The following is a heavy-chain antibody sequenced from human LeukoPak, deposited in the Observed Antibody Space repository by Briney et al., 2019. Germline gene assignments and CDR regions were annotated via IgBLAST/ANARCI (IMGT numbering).Heavy chain of an antibody. J-gene: IGHJ4*02. D-gene: IGHD6-13*01. CDR2: IYTSGST. Sequence: PSQTLSLTCTVSGGSISSGSYYWSWIRQPAGKGLEWIGRIYTSGSTNYNPSLKSRVTISVDTSKNQFSLKLSSVTAAGTAVYYCAGHMAAAGPFDYWGQGTLVTVSS. CDR3: AGHMAAAGPFDY. V-gene: IGHV4-61*02. CDR1: GGSISSGSYY.